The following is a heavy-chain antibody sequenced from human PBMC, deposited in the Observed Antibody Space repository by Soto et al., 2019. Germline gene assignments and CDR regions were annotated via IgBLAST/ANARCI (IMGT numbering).Heavy chain of an antibody. D-gene: IGHD3-9*01. CDR3: AGSTYYDILTGYGHGMDV. CDR2: ISAYNGNT. J-gene: IGHJ6*02. CDR1: GYTFTSYG. Sequence: QVQLVQSGAEVKKPGASVKVSCKASGYTFTSYGISWVRQAPGQGLEWMGWISAYNGNTNHAEKLQSRFITTTDTTTSTAYMGQRSVRSDDTAVYYCAGSTYYDILTGYGHGMDVWGQGTTVTVSS. V-gene: IGHV1-18*01.